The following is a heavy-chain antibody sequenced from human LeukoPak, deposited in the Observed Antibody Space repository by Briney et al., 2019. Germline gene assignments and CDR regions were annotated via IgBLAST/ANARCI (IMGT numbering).Heavy chain of an antibody. CDR3: ARRLTYYDFWSGYYDDY. CDR2: ISAYNGNT. D-gene: IGHD3-3*01. CDR1: GYTFTGYY. Sequence: GASVKVSCKASGYTFTGYYMHWVRQAPGQGLEWMGWISAYNGNTNYAQKLQGRVTMTTDTSTSTAYMELRSLRSDDTAVYYCARRLTYYDFWSGYYDDYWGQGTLVTVSS. V-gene: IGHV1-18*04. J-gene: IGHJ4*02.